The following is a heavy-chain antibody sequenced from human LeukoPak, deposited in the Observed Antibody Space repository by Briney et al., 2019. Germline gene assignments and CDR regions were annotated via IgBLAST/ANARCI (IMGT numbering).Heavy chain of an antibody. CDR2: ISAYTGNT. CDR3: ARGSRWSPTVY. CDR1: GYTFTSYG. D-gene: IGHD6-13*01. J-gene: IGHJ4*02. Sequence: GASVKASCRASGYTFTSYGISGVRRAPGQGLEWMGWISAYTGNTNSAQKRQARVTITPDTPTTTAYMELRSRRPDVTAVYYSARGSRWSPTVYWGEGRLVTVSS. V-gene: IGHV1-18*01.